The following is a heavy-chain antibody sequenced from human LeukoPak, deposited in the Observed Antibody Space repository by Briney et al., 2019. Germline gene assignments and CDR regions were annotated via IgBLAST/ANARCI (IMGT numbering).Heavy chain of an antibody. CDR3: ARVGSGYERYFDY. CDR1: GFTFSSYA. V-gene: IGHV3-23*01. Sequence: GGSLRLSCAASGFTFSSYAMSWVRQAPGKGLEWVSAISGSGGSTYYADSVKGRFTISRDNSKNTLYLQMNSLGAEDTAVYYCARVGSGYERYFDYWGQGTLVTASS. CDR2: ISGSGGST. J-gene: IGHJ4*02. D-gene: IGHD5-12*01.